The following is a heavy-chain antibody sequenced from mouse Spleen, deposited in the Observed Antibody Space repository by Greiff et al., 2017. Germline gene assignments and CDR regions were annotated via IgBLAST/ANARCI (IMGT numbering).Heavy chain of an antibody. V-gene: IGHV1-53*01. D-gene: IGHD2-3*01. CDR3: ADGPAWFAY. CDR2: INPSNGGT. Sequence: ESGAELVKPGASVKLSCKASGYTFTSYYMYWVKQRPGQGLEWIGEINPSNGGTNFNEKFKGKATLTADKSSSTAYMQLSSLTSVDSAVYFCADGPAWFAYWGQGTLVTVSA. CDR1: GYTFTSYY. J-gene: IGHJ3*01.